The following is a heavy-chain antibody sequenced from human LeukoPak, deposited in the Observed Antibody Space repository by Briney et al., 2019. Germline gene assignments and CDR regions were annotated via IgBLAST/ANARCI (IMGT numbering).Heavy chain of an antibody. Sequence: ASVKVSCKASGYTFTSYDINWVRQATGQGLEWMGWMNPYSGNTGYAQKFQGRVTMTRNTSISTAYMELSSLRSEDTAVYYCARGRGDILTGYSLDFDYWGQGTLVTVSS. CDR1: GYTFTSYD. J-gene: IGHJ4*02. CDR2: MNPYSGNT. CDR3: ARGRGDILTGYSLDFDY. D-gene: IGHD3-9*01. V-gene: IGHV1-8*01.